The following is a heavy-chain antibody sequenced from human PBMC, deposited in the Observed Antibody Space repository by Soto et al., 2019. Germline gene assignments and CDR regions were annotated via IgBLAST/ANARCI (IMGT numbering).Heavy chain of an antibody. CDR2: IYWDDDK. CDR3: AHRQTYCGGDCYSGFDY. Sequence: QITLKESGPTLVKPTQTLTLTCTFSGFSLNTRGVGVGWIRQPPGKALEWLALIYWDDDKRYSPSLKSRLTITNDPSKNQVVLTMTNMDPVDTATYYCAHRQTYCGGDCYSGFDYWGQVTLVTVSS. D-gene: IGHD2-21*02. V-gene: IGHV2-5*02. CDR1: GFSLNTRGVG. J-gene: IGHJ4*02.